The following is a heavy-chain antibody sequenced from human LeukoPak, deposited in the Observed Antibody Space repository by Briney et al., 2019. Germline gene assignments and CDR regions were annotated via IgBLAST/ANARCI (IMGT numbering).Heavy chain of an antibody. CDR2: IYPGDSDS. D-gene: IGHD3-10*01. J-gene: IGHJ5*02. CDR1: GYSFTTYW. V-gene: IGHV5-51*01. Sequence: GESLKISCKASGYSFTTYWIAWVRQMPGKGLEWIGLIYPGDSDSRYSPSFEGQVIISVDKSKNTASLHWSSLKASDTAVYYCARGGFIAFIGWFDPWGQGTLVTVSS. CDR3: ARGGFIAFIGWFDP.